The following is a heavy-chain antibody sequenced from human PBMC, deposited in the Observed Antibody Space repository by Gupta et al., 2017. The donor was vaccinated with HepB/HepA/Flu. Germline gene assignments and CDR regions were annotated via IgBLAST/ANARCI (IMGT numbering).Heavy chain of an antibody. V-gene: IGHV1-18*01. Sequence: QVQLVQSGPEMKKPGASVKVSCKASGYTFTSYGFSWVRQAPGQGLEWMGWVDTYNGNTNYQQKFQGRVTMTTDLSTRTAYMELTSQTSDDTALYFCARGSLGEFHYWGQGTLVTVSS. J-gene: IGHJ4*02. CDR2: VDTYNGNT. D-gene: IGHD4-17*01. CDR1: GYTFTSYG. CDR3: ARGSLGEFHY.